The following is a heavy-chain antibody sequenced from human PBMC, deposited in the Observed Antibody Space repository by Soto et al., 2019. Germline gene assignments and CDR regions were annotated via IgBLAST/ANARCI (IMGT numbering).Heavy chain of an antibody. D-gene: IGHD3-10*01. CDR2: INPNSGGT. CDR1: GYTFTGYY. J-gene: IGHJ6*02. V-gene: IGHV1-2*04. Sequence: GASVKVSCKASGYTFTGYYMHWVRQAPGQGLEWMGWINPNSGGTNYAQKFQGWVTMTRDTSISTAYMELSGLRSDDTAVYHCARVGYYYGSGSPISPLDVWGQGTTVTVSS. CDR3: ARVGYYYGSGSPISPLDV.